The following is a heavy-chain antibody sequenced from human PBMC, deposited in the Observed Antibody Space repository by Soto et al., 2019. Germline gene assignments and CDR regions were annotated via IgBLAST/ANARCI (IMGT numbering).Heavy chain of an antibody. Sequence: PGGSLRLSCAASGFTFSDYYMSWIRQAPGKGLEWVSYISSSGSTIYYADSVKGRFTVSRDNAKNTLYLQMNSLRAEDTAVYYCAKDATSGWELLDDYYGMDVWGKGTTVPVSS. CDR2: ISSSGSTI. V-gene: IGHV3-11*01. CDR1: GFTFSDYY. D-gene: IGHD1-26*01. CDR3: AKDATSGWELLDDYYGMDV. J-gene: IGHJ6*04.